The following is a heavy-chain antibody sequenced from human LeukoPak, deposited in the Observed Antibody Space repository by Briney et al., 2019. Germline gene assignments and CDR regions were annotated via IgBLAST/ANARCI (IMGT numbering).Heavy chain of an antibody. Sequence: GGSLRLSCAASGFTFSSYWMSWVRQAPGKGLEWVANIKQDGSEKYYVDSVKGRFTISRDNAKNSLYLQMNSLRAEDTAVYYCARGKRSSSWASTYYFDYWGQGTLVTVSS. J-gene: IGHJ4*02. CDR1: GFTFSSYW. V-gene: IGHV3-7*01. D-gene: IGHD6-13*01. CDR2: IKQDGSEK. CDR3: ARGKRSSSWASTYYFDY.